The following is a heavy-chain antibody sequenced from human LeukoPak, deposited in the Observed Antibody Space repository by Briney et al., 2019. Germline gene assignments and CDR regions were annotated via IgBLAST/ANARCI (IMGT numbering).Heavy chain of an antibody. V-gene: IGHV3-21*01. D-gene: IGHD4/OR15-4a*01. CDR2: ISSSSSYI. Sequence: PGGSLRLSCAASGFTFSSYSMNWVRQAPGKGLEWVSSISSSSSYIYYADSVKGRFTISRDNAKNSLYLQMNSLRAEDTAVYYCVRDRMTMADAIDIWGQGTMVTVSS. CDR1: GFTFSSYS. J-gene: IGHJ3*02. CDR3: VRDRMTMADAIDI.